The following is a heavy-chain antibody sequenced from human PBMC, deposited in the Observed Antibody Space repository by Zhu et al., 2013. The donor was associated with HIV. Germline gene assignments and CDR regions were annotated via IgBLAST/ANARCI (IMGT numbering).Heavy chain of an antibody. J-gene: IGHJ6*03. CDR1: GDSISSGNW. D-gene: IGHD3-10*01. V-gene: IGHV4-4*02. Sequence: QVQLQESGPGLVKPSGTLSLTCAVSGDSISSGNWWSWVRQPPGEGLEWIGEIYYSGSTNYNPSLKSRVTISVDKSRNQFSLKLSSVTAADTAVYYCAREVEGSNYYMDVWGKGTTVSVSS. CDR2: IYYSGST. CDR3: AREVEGSNYYMDV.